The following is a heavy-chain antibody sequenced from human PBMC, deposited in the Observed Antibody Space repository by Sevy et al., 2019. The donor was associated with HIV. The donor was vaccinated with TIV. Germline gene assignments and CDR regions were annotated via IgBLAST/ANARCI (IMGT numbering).Heavy chain of an antibody. Sequence: GGSLRLSCPASGFTFVTYDMHWVRHVTGKGLEWVSGVGPAGDSFYPGSVKGRFTISRENAKNSLYLQMNNLRAGDTAVYYCTRSGGYSDYGMDVWGQGTTVTVSS. CDR3: TRSGGYSDYGMDV. CDR2: VGPAGDS. V-gene: IGHV3-13*01. J-gene: IGHJ6*02. CDR1: GFTFVTYD. D-gene: IGHD5-12*01.